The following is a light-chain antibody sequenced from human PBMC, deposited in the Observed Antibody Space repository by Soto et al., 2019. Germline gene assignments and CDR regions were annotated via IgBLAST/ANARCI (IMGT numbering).Light chain of an antibody. CDR3: QQYNSYSGT. V-gene: IGKV1-5*01. CDR2: DAS. J-gene: IGKJ1*01. Sequence: DIQMTQSPSTLSASVGDRVTITCRASQSISSWLAWYQQKPGKAPKLLIYDASSLESGVPSRFSGSGSGTEFTLTISSLQPDDFVTYYCQQYNSYSGTFGQGTKVDIX. CDR1: QSISSW.